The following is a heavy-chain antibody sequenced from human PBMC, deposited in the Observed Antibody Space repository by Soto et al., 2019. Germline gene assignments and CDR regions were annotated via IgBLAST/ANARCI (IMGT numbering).Heavy chain of an antibody. V-gene: IGHV4-30-4*01. J-gene: IGHJ4*02. CDR2: ISNSGST. CDR1: GGSITSDEDY. D-gene: IGHD5-18*01. CDR3: ATESGSTYGYFDY. Sequence: SEPLSLTCTVAGGSITSDEDYWSWIRQSPGKGLEWIGYISNSGSTGYNPSLKTRLSMSVDRSKNQFTLRLTSVTAADTAVYFCATESGSTYGYFDYWGQGTQVTVSS.